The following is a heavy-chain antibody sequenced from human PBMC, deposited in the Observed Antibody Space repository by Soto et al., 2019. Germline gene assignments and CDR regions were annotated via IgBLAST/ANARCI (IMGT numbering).Heavy chain of an antibody. CDR3: ARDVGSGYDSVYYYYGMDV. J-gene: IGHJ6*02. CDR2: ISAYNGNT. CDR1: GYTFTSYG. D-gene: IGHD5-12*01. V-gene: IGHV1-18*01. Sequence: QVQLVQSGAEVKKPGASVKVSCKASGYTFTSYGISWVRQAPGQGLEWMGWISAYNGNTNYAQKLQGRVTMTTDTSRSTAYMELRSLRSDDTAVYYCARDVGSGYDSVYYYYGMDVWGQGTTVTVSS.